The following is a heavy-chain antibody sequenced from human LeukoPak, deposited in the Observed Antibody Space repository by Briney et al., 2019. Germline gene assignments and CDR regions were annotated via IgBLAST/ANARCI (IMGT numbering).Heavy chain of an antibody. J-gene: IGHJ5*02. CDR2: ISSSGTYI. CDR3: ARDFRYSGSYHHWFDP. Sequence: PGGSLRLSCAASGFTFSAYIINWVRQAPGRGLEWVSSISSSGTYIYYADSVKGRFTISRDNAKNSLSLQMNSLRAEDTAMYYCARDFRYSGSYHHWFDPWGQGTLVTVSS. V-gene: IGHV3-21*01. CDR1: GFTFSAYI. D-gene: IGHD1-26*01.